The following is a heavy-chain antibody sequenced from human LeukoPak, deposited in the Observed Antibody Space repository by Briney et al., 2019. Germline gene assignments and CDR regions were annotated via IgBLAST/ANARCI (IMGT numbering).Heavy chain of an antibody. CDR1: GYTLTELS. D-gene: IGHD3-10*01. CDR3: ATFEGPGYWFDP. CDR2: FDPEDGET. J-gene: IGHJ5*02. V-gene: IGHV1-24*01. Sequence: ASVKVSCKVSGYTLTELSMHWVRQAPGKGLEWMGGFDPEDGETIYAQKFQGRVTMTEDTSTDTAYMELSSLRSEDTAVYYCATFEGPGYWFDPWGQGTLVTVSS.